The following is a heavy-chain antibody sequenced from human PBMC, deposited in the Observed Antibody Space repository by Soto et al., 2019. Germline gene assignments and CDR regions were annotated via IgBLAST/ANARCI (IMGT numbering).Heavy chain of an antibody. D-gene: IGHD6-13*01. Sequence: GGSLRRSCGSSGFTFSDYYMSWIRQAPGKGLEWVSYISSSGSTIYYADSVKGRFTISRDNAKNSLYLQMNSLRAEDTAVYYCARDPFSSSYVRVGGNTEYFQHWGQGTPVTVSS. CDR3: ARDPFSSSYVRVGGNTEYFQH. J-gene: IGHJ1*01. V-gene: IGHV3-11*01. CDR1: GFTFSDYY. CDR2: ISSSGSTI.